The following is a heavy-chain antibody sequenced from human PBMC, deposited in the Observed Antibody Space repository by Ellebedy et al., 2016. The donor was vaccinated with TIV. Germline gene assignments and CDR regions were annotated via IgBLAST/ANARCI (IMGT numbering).Heavy chain of an antibody. J-gene: IGHJ4*02. CDR2: ISSSGSTI. D-gene: IGHD6-6*01. V-gene: IGHV3-11*01. CDR1: GFTFSDYY. CDR3: ARDSSSSWYY. Sequence: GESLKISXAASGFTFSDYYMSWIRQAPGKGLEWVSYISSSGSTIYYADSVKGRFTISRDNAKNSLYLQMNSLRAEDTAVYYCARDSSSSWYYWGQGTLVTVSS.